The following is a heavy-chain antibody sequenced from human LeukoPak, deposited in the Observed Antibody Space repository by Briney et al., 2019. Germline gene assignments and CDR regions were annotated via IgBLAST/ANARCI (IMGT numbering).Heavy chain of an antibody. CDR1: GFTFSDYY. V-gene: IGHV3-11*01. CDR3: ASYSPNGDYVDY. CDR2: ISSSGSTI. Sequence: GGSLRLSCAASGFTFSDYYMSWIRQAPGKGLEWVSYISSSGSTIYYADSVKGRFTISRDNAKNSLYLQMNSLRAEDTAVYYRASYSPNGDYVDYWGQGTLVTVSS. D-gene: IGHD4-17*01. J-gene: IGHJ4*02.